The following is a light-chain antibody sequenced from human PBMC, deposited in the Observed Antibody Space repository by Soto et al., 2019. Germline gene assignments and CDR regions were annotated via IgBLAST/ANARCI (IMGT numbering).Light chain of an antibody. CDR1: QSVSRSY. V-gene: IGKV3D-7*01. CDR3: QQDYNLRT. Sequence: PGERVTLSCRASQSVSRSYLTWYQQKPGQAPRLLIYGASTRATSIPARFSGSGSGTDFTLTISSLQPEDFAVYYCQQDYNLRTFGQGTKVEIK. CDR2: GAS. J-gene: IGKJ1*01.